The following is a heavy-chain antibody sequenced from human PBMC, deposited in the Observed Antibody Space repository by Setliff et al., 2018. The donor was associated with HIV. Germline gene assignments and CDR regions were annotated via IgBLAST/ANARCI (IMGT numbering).Heavy chain of an antibody. J-gene: IGHJ5*02. V-gene: IGHV3-11*04. CDR1: GFTFSDYY. CDR3: ARYFYASSSSAIDA. D-gene: IGHD3-16*01. CDR2: ISSSGATI. Sequence: GGSLRLSCAASGFTFSDYYMTWIRQAPGKGLEWVAHISSSGATIYYVDSVKGRFTISRDNAANSLYLQMNSLRVEDTAIYFCARYFYASSSSAIDAWGQGMPVTVSS.